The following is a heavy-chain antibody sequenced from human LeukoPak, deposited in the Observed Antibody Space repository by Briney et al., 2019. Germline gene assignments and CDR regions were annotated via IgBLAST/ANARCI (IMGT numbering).Heavy chain of an antibody. CDR2: IIPIFGTA. J-gene: IGHJ5*02. V-gene: IGHV1-69*05. Sequence: GASVKVSCKASGGTFSSYAISWVRQAPGQGLEWMGRIIPIFGTANYAQKFQGRVTITTDESTSTAYMELSSLRSEDTAVYYCARAMSMGYSSGGSCYPAINWFDPWGQGTLVTVSS. D-gene: IGHD2-15*01. CDR1: GGTFSSYA. CDR3: ARAMSMGYSSGGSCYPAINWFDP.